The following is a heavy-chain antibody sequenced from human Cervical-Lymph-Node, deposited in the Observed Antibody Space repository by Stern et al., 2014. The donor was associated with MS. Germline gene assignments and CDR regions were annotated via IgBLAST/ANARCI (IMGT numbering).Heavy chain of an antibody. CDR2: ITRSGTM. V-gene: IGHV3-69-1*01. J-gene: IGHJ5*02. CDR1: GFTFSDYS. Sequence: EVQLVESGGGLVPPDWSLRLSCAASGFTFSDYSINWVRQAPGKGLEWISSITRSGTMYYADSVKGRFTISRDNAKSSLYLDMKALRGEDTAVYYCATLDAWGQGTLVVVSS. CDR3: ATLDA.